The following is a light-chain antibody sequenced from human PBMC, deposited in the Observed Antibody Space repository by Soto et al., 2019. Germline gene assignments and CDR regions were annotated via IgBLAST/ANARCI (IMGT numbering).Light chain of an antibody. Sequence: EIVLTQSPGTLSVSPGQRATLSCMASQSVSSSFLAWYQQKPGQAPRLLIYGASSRATGIPDRFSGSESGTEFPLTISRRAHEEFAVYYCQQYGSSPYTFGQGTKLEIK. CDR1: QSVSSSF. J-gene: IGKJ2*01. CDR3: QQYGSSPYT. CDR2: GAS. V-gene: IGKV3-20*01.